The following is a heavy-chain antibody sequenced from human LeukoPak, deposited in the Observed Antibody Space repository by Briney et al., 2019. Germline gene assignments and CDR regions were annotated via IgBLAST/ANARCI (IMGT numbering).Heavy chain of an antibody. V-gene: IGHV3-21*04. D-gene: IGHD4-11*01. J-gene: IGHJ4*02. CDR3: AKSTSMVPVTTFDY. CDR2: ISSSSSYI. Sequence: GGSLRLSCAASGFTFSSYSMNWVRQAPGKGLEWVSSISSSSSYIYYADSVKGRFTISRDNSKNTLYLQMNSLRVEDTAVYYCAKSTSMVPVTTFDYWGQGTLVTVSS. CDR1: GFTFSSYS.